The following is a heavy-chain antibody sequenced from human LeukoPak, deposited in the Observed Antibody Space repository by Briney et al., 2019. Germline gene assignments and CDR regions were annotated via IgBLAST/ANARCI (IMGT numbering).Heavy chain of an antibody. Sequence: GGSLRLSCAASGFTFSSYGMHWVRQAPGKGLEWVAFIWYDGNDKYYADPVKGRFTISRDSSKNTLYLQMNSLRAEDTAVYYCAKDPLQYGSGSYYFDYWGQGTLVSVSS. J-gene: IGHJ4*02. CDR2: IWYDGNDK. D-gene: IGHD3-10*01. V-gene: IGHV3-30*02. CDR1: GFTFSSYG. CDR3: AKDPLQYGSGSYYFDY.